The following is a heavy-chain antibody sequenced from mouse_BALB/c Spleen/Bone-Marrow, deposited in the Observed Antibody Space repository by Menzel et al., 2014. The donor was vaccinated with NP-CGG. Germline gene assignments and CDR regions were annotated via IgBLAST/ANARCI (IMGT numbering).Heavy chain of an antibody. CDR2: IWAGGST. Sequence: QVQLKESGPGLVAPSQSLSISCTVSGFSLTSYGVHWVRQPPGQGLEWLGVIWAGGSTNYNSALMSRLSINKDNSKSQVFLKMNSLQTDDTAMHYCAREGRGYYGSSGAAMDYWGQGTTVTVSS. V-gene: IGHV2-9*02. D-gene: IGHD1-1*01. CDR1: GFSLTSYG. J-gene: IGHJ4*01. CDR3: AREGRGYYGSSGAAMDY.